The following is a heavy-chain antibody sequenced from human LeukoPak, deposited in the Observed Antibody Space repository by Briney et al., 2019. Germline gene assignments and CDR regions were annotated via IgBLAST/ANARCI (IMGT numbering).Heavy chain of an antibody. J-gene: IGHJ3*02. Sequence: GGSLRLSCAASGFTFSSYAMMWLRQAPGKGLEWVSAISGAGGTTLYADSVKGRFTTSRDNSKNTLYLQMTSLRVEDTAVYYCARDPNGDYIGAFEIWGQGTMVTVSS. CDR1: GFTFSSYA. D-gene: IGHD4-17*01. V-gene: IGHV3-23*01. CDR2: ISGAGGTT. CDR3: ARDPNGDYIGAFEI.